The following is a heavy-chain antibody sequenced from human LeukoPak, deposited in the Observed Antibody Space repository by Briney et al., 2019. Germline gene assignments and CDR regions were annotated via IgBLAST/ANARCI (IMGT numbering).Heavy chain of an antibody. CDR2: INQDGTGT. J-gene: IGHJ5*02. D-gene: IGHD5-12*01. Sequence: GGSLRLSCAGSGYSFAIYWMSWVRQAPGKGLEWVANINQDGTGTYYVDSVRGRFTVSRDNTKNSLYLQMNSLRAEDTAVYYCTKSEWVPKSWGQGTLVTVS. CDR3: TKSEWVPKS. CDR1: GYSFAIYW. V-gene: IGHV3-7*01.